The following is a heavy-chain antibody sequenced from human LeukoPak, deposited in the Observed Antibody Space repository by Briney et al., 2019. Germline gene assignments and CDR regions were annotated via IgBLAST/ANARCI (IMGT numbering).Heavy chain of an antibody. CDR2: IIPIFGTA. CDR3: ASGVVPAAMRFDY. V-gene: IGHV1-69*05. D-gene: IGHD2-2*01. Sequence: SVTVSCKASGGTFSSYAISWVRQAPGQGLEWMGGIIPIFGTANYAQKFQGRVTITTDESTSTAYMELSSLRSEDTAVYYCASGVVPAAMRFDYWGQGTLVTASS. J-gene: IGHJ4*02. CDR1: GGTFSSYA.